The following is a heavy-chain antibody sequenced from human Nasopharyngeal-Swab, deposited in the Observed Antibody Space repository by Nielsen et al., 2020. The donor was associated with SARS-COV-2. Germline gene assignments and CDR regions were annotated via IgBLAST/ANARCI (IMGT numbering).Heavy chain of an antibody. CDR3: AREPSYYYGSGSYYARYYYYGMDV. Sequence: WIRQPPVKGLEWIGEINHSGSTNYNPSLKSRVTISVDTPKNQFSLKPGSVTAADTAVYYCAREPSYYYGSGSYYARYYYYGMDVWGQGTTVTVSS. J-gene: IGHJ6*02. V-gene: IGHV4-34*01. CDR2: INHSGST. D-gene: IGHD3-10*01.